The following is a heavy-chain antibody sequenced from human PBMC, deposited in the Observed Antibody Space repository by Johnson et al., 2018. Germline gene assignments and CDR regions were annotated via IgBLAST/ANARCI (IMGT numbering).Heavy chain of an antibody. CDR3: ARDGTPYYYYMDV. J-gene: IGHJ6*03. CDR2: IYSGGST. CDR1: GFTVSSNY. D-gene: IGHD1-26*01. V-gene: IGHV3-66*02. Sequence: EVQLVESGGGLVQPGGSLRLSCAASGFTVSSNYMSWVRQAPGKGLEWVSVIYSGGSTYYADSVKGRFTISRDNSKNTLYLQMNSLRAEDTAVYYCARDGTPYYYYMDVWGKGTAVTVSS.